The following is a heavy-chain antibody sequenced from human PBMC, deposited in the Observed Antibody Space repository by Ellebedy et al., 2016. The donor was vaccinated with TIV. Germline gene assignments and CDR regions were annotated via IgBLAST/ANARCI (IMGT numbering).Heavy chain of an antibody. CDR1: GFPFDSYV. D-gene: IGHD5/OR15-5a*01. J-gene: IGHJ4*02. V-gene: IGHV3-30*04. Sequence: GASLKISCAASGFPFDSYVMNWVRQAPGKGLEWVALISYDGSNKYFADSVQGRFTISRDNSQNTLYLLMNSLRGDDTAIYYCARALNHVDTVSTAPLDCWGQGTLVTVSS. CDR3: ARALNHVDTVSTAPLDC. CDR2: ISYDGSNK.